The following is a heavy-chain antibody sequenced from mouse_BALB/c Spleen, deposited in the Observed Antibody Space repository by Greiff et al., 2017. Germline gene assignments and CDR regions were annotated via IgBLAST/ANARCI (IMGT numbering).Heavy chain of an antibody. CDR2: IDPANGNT. V-gene: IGHV14-3*02. J-gene: IGHJ4*01. Sequence: EVQLQESGAELVKPGASVKLSCTASGFNIKDTYMHWVKQRPEQGLEWIGRIDPANGNTKYDPKFQGKATITADTSSNTAYLQLSSLTSEDTAVYYCAHYYGSSYGYAMDYWGQGTSVTVSS. D-gene: IGHD1-1*01. CDR3: AHYYGSSYGYAMDY. CDR1: GFNIKDTY.